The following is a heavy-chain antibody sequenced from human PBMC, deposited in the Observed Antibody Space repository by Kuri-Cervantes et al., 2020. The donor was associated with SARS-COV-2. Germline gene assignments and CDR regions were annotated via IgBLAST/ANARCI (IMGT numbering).Heavy chain of an antibody. Sequence: GSVKVSCKVSGYTLTELSMHWVRQAPGKGREWMGGFDPEDGETIYAQKFQGRVTITADKTTSTAYMELSSLRSEDTAVYYCARTIYYDFWSGYSAAARGMDVWGQGTMVTVSS. CDR3: ARTIYYDFWSGYSAAARGMDV. CDR1: GYTLTELS. V-gene: IGHV1-24*01. CDR2: FDPEDGET. D-gene: IGHD3-3*01. J-gene: IGHJ6*02.